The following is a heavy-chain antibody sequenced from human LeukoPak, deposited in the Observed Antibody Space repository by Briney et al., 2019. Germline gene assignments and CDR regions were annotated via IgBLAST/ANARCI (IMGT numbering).Heavy chain of an antibody. D-gene: IGHD6-6*01. CDR2: LIPIFGTA. CDR3: ARGVVPGEVPYYYYMDV. CDR1: GGTFSSYA. V-gene: IGHV1-69*13. J-gene: IGHJ6*03. Sequence: SVKVSCKASGGTFSSYAISWVRQAPGQGLECMGGLIPIFGTAYYAQQLQGRGTITADQSQCPAYMVLSSLRSEDTAVYHCARGVVPGEVPYYYYMDVWGKGTTVTISS.